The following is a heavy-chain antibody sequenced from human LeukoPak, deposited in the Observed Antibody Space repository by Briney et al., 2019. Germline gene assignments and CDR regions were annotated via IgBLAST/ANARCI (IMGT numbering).Heavy chain of an antibody. CDR1: GFTFSSYS. Sequence: PGGSLRLSCAASGFTFSSYSMNWVRQAPGKGLEWVSSISSSSSYIYYADSVKGRFTISRDNAKNSLYLQMNSLRAEDTAVYYCVRVDREGIAVAGPDYWGQGTLVTVSS. D-gene: IGHD6-19*01. CDR2: ISSSSSYI. V-gene: IGHV3-21*01. J-gene: IGHJ4*02. CDR3: VRVDREGIAVAGPDY.